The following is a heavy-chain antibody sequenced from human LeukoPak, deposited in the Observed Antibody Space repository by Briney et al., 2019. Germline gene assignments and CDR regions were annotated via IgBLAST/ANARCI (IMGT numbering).Heavy chain of an antibody. Sequence: SETLSLTCNVSGGSISSYYWSWIQQPAGKGLEWIGRIYTSGNTNYNSSLKSRVTMSLDTSKNQLSLELTSVTAADTAVYYCAREYSSSAARTFDYWGQGTLVTVSS. V-gene: IGHV4-4*07. D-gene: IGHD6-6*01. CDR1: GGSISSYY. CDR3: AREYSSSAARTFDY. CDR2: IYTSGNT. J-gene: IGHJ4*02.